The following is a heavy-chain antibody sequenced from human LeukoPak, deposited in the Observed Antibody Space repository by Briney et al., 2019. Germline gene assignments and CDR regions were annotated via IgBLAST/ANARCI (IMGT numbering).Heavy chain of an antibody. CDR1: GYTFTGYY. V-gene: IGHV1-2*02. J-gene: IGHJ4*02. CDR2: INPNSGGT. D-gene: IGHD4-17*01. CDR3: ARDRDYGDYLTPDY. Sequence: ASVTVSFKASGYTFTGYYMHWVRQAPGQGLEWVGWINPNSGGTNYAQKFQGRVTMTRDTSISTAYMELSRLRSDDTAVYYCARDRDYGDYLTPDYWGQGTLVTVSS.